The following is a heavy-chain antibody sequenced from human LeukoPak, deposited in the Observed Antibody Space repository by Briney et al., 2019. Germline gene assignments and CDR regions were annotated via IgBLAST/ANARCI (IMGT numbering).Heavy chain of an antibody. Sequence: PSGTLSLTCAVSGGSISSTHWWNWVRQPPGKGLEWIGEIFHSGTTNYNPSLKSRVTISIDKSKNQFSLKLRSVTAADTAVYYCARDQWLLRGGDHDAFVTWGQGTMVTVSS. CDR3: ARDQWLLRGGDHDAFVT. J-gene: IGHJ3*02. CDR1: GGSISSTHW. V-gene: IGHV4-4*02. D-gene: IGHD6-19*01. CDR2: IFHSGTT.